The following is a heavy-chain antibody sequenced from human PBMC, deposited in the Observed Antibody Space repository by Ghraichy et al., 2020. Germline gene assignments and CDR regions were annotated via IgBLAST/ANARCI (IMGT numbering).Heavy chain of an antibody. Sequence: GGSLRLSCAASGFTFSSYGMHWVRQAPGKGLEWVAVISYDGSNKYYADSVKGRFTISRDNSKNTLYLQMNSLRAEDTAVYYCAKDREVLLWFGELLSGFDYWGQGTLVTVSS. D-gene: IGHD3-10*01. CDR1: GFTFSSYG. CDR3: AKDREVLLWFGELLSGFDY. V-gene: IGHV3-30*18. CDR2: ISYDGSNK. J-gene: IGHJ4*02.